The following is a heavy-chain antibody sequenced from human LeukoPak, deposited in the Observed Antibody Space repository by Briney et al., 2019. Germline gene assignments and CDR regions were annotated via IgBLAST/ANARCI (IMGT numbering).Heavy chain of an antibody. D-gene: IGHD6-19*01. CDR1: GDSVSSNSAA. J-gene: IGHJ2*01. V-gene: IGHV6-1*01. CDR3: ARVTYSSALSYWYFDL. Sequence: SQTLSLTCAFSGDSVSSNSAAWNWIRQSPSRGLEWLGRTYYRSKWYNDYAVSVKSRITINPDTSKNQFSLQLNSVTPEDTAVYYCARVTYSSALSYWYFDLWGRGTLVTVSS. CDR2: TYYRSKWYN.